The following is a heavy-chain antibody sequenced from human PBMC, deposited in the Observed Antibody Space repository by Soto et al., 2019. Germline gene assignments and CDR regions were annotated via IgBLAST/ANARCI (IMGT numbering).Heavy chain of an antibody. J-gene: IGHJ4*02. Sequence: QLQLQESGPGLVKPSETLSLTCTVSGGSISSSSYYWGWIRQPPGKGLEWIGSIYYSGSTYYNPSLKSRVIISVDTSKNQFSLKLSSVTAADTAVYYCARLPYYYGSGSYVVYFDYWGQGTLVTVSS. CDR1: GGSISSSSYY. D-gene: IGHD3-10*01. CDR2: IYYSGST. CDR3: ARLPYYYGSGSYVVYFDY. V-gene: IGHV4-39*01.